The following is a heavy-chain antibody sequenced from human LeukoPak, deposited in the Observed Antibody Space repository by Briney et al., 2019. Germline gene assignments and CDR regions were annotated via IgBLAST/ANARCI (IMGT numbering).Heavy chain of an antibody. Sequence: ASVKVSCKASGYTFTGYYMHWVRQAPGQGLEWMGWINPNSGGTNYAQKFQGRVTMTRDASISTAYMELSRLRSDDTAVYYCARGYCSGGSCYSALNWFDPWGQGTLVTVSS. D-gene: IGHD2-15*01. V-gene: IGHV1-2*02. CDR2: INPNSGGT. CDR3: ARGYCSGGSCYSALNWFDP. CDR1: GYTFTGYY. J-gene: IGHJ5*02.